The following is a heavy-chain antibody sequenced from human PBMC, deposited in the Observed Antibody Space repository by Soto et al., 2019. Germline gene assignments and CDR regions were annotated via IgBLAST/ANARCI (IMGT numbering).Heavy chain of an antibody. CDR2: IYRTGST. D-gene: IGHD1-7*01. CDR1: GVSFTSNNW. J-gene: IGHJ4*02. CDR3: ASRDPGTSVDY. Sequence: TXETLSLTCTVSGVSFTSNNWWTWVRQPPGQGLEWIGEIYRTGSTNYNPSLKSRVTISLDKSENQFSLKVTSLTAADTAVYYCASRDPGTSVDYWGQGTLVTVSS. V-gene: IGHV4-4*02.